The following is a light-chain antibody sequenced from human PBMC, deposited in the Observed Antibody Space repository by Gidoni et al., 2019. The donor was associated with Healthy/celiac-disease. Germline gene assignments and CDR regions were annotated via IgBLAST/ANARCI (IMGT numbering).Light chain of an antibody. CDR2: AAS. V-gene: IGKV1-39*01. J-gene: IGKJ4*01. CDR3: QQSYSTPRT. Sequence: DSQMTQSPSSLSASLGDRVTITCPARQSISSYLNWYQQKPGKAPKLLIYAASSLQSGVPSRFSGSGSGTDFTLTISSLQPEDFATYYCQQSYSTPRTFGGXTKVEIK. CDR1: QSISSY.